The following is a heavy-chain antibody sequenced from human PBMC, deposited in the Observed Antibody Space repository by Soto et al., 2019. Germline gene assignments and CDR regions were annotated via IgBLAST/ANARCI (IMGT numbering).Heavy chain of an antibody. V-gene: IGHV4-31*03. CDR3: ARVSKIIVVVTAVPGGFDP. CDR1: GDSIASGAYY. D-gene: IGHD2-21*02. Sequence: VQLQESGPGLVEPSQTLSLTCSVSGDSIASGAYYWGWIRQRPGKGLGWIGHISHRGTTYYNPSLKSRVWISVDTSKNQFSLNLKSVTAADSAVYYCARVSKIIVVVTAVPGGFDPWGQGTLVTVSS. CDR2: ISHRGTT. J-gene: IGHJ5*02.